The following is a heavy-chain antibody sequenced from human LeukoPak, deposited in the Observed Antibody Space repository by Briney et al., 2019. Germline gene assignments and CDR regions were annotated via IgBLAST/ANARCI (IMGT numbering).Heavy chain of an antibody. D-gene: IGHD2-2*01. CDR3: AKDVAVVVPAAIIY. V-gene: IGHV3-23*01. Sequence: GRSLRLSCAASGFTFSSYAMSWVRQAPGKGLEWVSAISGSGGSTYYADSVKGRFTISRDNSKNTLYLQMNSLRAEDTAVYYRAKDVAVVVPAAIIYWGQGTLVTVSS. CDR1: GFTFSSYA. CDR2: ISGSGGST. J-gene: IGHJ4*02.